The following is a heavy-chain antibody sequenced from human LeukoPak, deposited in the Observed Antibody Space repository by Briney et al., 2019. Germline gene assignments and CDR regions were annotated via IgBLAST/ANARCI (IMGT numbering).Heavy chain of an antibody. CDR3: ARDSSYGPRGAFDI. CDR2: INPNSGGT. CDR1: GYTFTGYY. Sequence: ASVKVSCKASGYTFTGYYMHWVRQAPGQGLEWMGWINPNSGGTNYAQKFQGRVTMTRDTSISTAYMELSRLRSDDTAVYYCARDSSYGPRGAFDIWGQGTMVTVSS. D-gene: IGHD5-18*01. J-gene: IGHJ3*02. V-gene: IGHV1-2*02.